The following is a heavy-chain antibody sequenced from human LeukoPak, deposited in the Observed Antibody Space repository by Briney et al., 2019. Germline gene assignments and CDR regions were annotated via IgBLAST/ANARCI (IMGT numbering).Heavy chain of an antibody. V-gene: IGHV1-2*04. CDR3: ASQLVTDTLYAEYFQH. Sequence: ASVKVSCKASGYTFVGYFMHWVRQAPGQGLEWMGWINPNNGGTNYAQKFQDWVTMTRDTSTSTVYMEVSRLRSDDTAVYYCASQLVTDTLYAEYFQHWGQGTLVTVSS. CDR2: INPNNGGT. J-gene: IGHJ1*01. D-gene: IGHD4-23*01. CDR1: GYTFVGYF.